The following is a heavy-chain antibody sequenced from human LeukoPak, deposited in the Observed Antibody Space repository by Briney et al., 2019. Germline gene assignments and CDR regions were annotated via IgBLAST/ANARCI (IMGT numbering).Heavy chain of an antibody. CDR1: GGSISSYY. Sequence: SETLSLTCTVSGGSISSYYWSWIRQPPGKGLEWIGYIYYSGSTNYNPPLKSRVTISVDTSKNQFSLKLSSVTAADTAVYYCARETRGYSYGYRHYYYMDVWGKGTTVTISS. J-gene: IGHJ6*03. CDR2: IYYSGST. V-gene: IGHV4-59*01. D-gene: IGHD5-18*01. CDR3: ARETRGYSYGYRHYYYMDV.